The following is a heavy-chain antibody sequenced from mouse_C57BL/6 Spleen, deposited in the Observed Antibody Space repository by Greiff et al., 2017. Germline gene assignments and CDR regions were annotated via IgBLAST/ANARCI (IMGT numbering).Heavy chain of an antibody. V-gene: IGHV1-26*01. CDR3: SHYYYGSSWDY. J-gene: IGHJ2*01. Sequence: EVQLQQSGPELVKPGASVKISCKASGYTFTDYYMNWVKQSHGKSLEWIGDINPNNGGTSYNQKFKGKATLTVDKSSSTAYMELRSLTSEDSAVYYCSHYYYGSSWDYWGQGTTLTVSS. D-gene: IGHD1-1*01. CDR1: GYTFTDYY. CDR2: INPNNGGT.